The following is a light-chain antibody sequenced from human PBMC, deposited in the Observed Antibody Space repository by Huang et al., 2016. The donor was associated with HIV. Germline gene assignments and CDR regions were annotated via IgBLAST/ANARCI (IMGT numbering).Light chain of an antibody. Sequence: DIVMTQSPDSLTVSLGERATINCRSSQSLFFSSNKRSYLACYQKKPGHPPKLVYSWAAAQESGVPDRVSGSGSETHFTLTINSLQAEDVAVYYCQQYYHNPLTFGGGTKVEI. CDR2: WAA. CDR3: QQYYHNPLT. V-gene: IGKV4-1*01. J-gene: IGKJ4*01. CDR1: QSLFFSSNKRSY.